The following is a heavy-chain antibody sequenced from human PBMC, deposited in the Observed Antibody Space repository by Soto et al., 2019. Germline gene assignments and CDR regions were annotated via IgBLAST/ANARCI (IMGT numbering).Heavy chain of an antibody. CDR1: GGGFISYA. D-gene: IGHD5-12*01. V-gene: IGHV1-69*01. Sequence: SVKVSCRASGGGFISYASSWVRQAPGQGLEWMGGIIPIFGTANYAQKFQGRVTITADESTSTAYMELSSLRSEDTAVYYCARGVEMATIKGLNYWGQGTLVTSPQ. CDR2: IIPIFGTA. J-gene: IGHJ4*02. CDR3: ARGVEMATIKGLNY.